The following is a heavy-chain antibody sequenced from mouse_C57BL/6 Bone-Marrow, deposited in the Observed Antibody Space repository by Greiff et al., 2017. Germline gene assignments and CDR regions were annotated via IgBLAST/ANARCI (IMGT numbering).Heavy chain of an antibody. Sequence: QVQLQQPGAELVKPGASVKLSCKASGYTFTSYWMQWVKQRPGQGLEWIGEIDPSASYPNYNQKFKGKATLTVDTSSSTAYMQLSSLTSEDSAVYYCARDTTVVGDYFDYWGQGTTLTVSS. CDR2: IDPSASYP. V-gene: IGHV1-50*01. CDR3: ARDTTVVGDYFDY. J-gene: IGHJ2*01. CDR1: GYTFTSYW. D-gene: IGHD1-1*01.